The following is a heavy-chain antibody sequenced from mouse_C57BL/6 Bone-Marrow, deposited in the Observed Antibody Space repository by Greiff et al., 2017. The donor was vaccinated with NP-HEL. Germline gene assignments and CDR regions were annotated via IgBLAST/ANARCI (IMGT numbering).Heavy chain of an antibody. V-gene: IGHV1-64*01. Sequence: VQLQQPGAELVKPGASVKLSCKASGYTFTSYWMHWVKQRPGQGLEWIGMIHPNSGSTNYNEKFKSKATLTVDKSSSTAYMQLSSLTSEDSAVYYCARRGDGYDDPYAMDYWGQGTSVTVSS. CDR3: ARRGDGYDDPYAMDY. CDR1: GYTFTSYW. J-gene: IGHJ4*01. CDR2: IHPNSGST. D-gene: IGHD2-2*01.